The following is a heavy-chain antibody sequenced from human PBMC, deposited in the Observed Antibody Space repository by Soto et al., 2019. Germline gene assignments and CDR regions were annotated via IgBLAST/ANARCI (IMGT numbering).Heavy chain of an antibody. CDR1: GFTFSDYY. D-gene: IGHD3-16*02. J-gene: IGHJ4*02. V-gene: IGHV3-11*05. Sequence: PGGSLRLSCAASGFTFSDYYMSWIRQAPGKGLEWVSYISSSSSYTNYADSVKGRFTISRDNAKNSLYLQMNSLRAEDTAVYYCARGGTLRLGELSLSRYFDYWGQGTLVTVSS. CDR2: ISSSSSYT. CDR3: ARGGTLRLGELSLSRYFDY.